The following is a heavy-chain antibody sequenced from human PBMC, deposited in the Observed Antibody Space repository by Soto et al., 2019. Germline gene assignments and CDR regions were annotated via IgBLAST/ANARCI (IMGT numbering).Heavy chain of an antibody. D-gene: IGHD4-4*01. Sequence: ASVKVSCKASGGTFSSYAISWVRQAPGQGLEWMGGIIPIFGTANYAQKFQGRVTITADESTSTAYMELSSLRSEDTAVYYCAREEDYSTDPYYYYGMAVWVQATRVT. J-gene: IGHJ6*02. CDR3: AREEDYSTDPYYYYGMAV. CDR1: GGTFSSYA. CDR2: IIPIFGTA. V-gene: IGHV1-69*13.